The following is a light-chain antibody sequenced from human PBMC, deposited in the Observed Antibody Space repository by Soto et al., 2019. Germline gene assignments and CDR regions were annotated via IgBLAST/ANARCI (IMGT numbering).Light chain of an antibody. CDR2: DVS. V-gene: IGKV1-5*01. CDR1: QNIERW. Sequence: DIQMTQSPSTLSASVGDRVTITCRASQNIERWLAWYQQKPGKAPKLLLYDVSSLESGVPSRFSGSGSATEFILTINGLQPDDFATYFCKQFKSEPWTFGQGTMVDIX. CDR3: KQFKSEPWT. J-gene: IGKJ1*01.